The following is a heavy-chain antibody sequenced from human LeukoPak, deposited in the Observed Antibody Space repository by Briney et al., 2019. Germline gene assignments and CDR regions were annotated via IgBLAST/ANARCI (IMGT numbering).Heavy chain of an antibody. V-gene: IGHV1-2*02. CDR3: ARGESSGYTDAFDI. CDR2: INPNSGGT. CDR1: GYTFTGYY. Sequence: ASVKVSCKASGYTFTGYYMHWVRQAPGQGLEWMGWINPNSGGTNYAQKFQGRVTMTRDTSISTAYMELSRLRSDDTAVYYCARGESSGYTDAFDIWGQGTMVTVSS. J-gene: IGHJ3*02. D-gene: IGHD3-22*01.